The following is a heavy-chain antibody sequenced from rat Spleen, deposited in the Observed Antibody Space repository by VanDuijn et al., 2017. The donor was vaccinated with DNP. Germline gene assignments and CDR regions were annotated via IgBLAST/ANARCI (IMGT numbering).Heavy chain of an antibody. D-gene: IGHD4-3*01. CDR1: GFTFSNYY. Sequence: EVQLVESGGGLVQPGRSMKFSCASSGFTFSNYYMAWVRQAPKKGLEWVASISYEGSSPYYGDSVKGRFTISRDNAKNSLYLQMDSLRSEDTATYYCTSPVPSGHYVMDAWGQGTSVTVSS. V-gene: IGHV5-22*01. J-gene: IGHJ4*01. CDR3: TSPVPSGHYVMDA. CDR2: ISYEGSSP.